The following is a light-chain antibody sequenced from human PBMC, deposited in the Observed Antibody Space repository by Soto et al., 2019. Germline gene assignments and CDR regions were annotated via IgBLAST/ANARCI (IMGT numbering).Light chain of an antibody. CDR3: QQGHNWPLT. J-gene: IGKJ2*01. V-gene: IGKV3-15*01. CDR1: QSISTE. CDR2: SAS. Sequence: EIAMTQSPATLSVSPGERATLSCRASQSISTELAWYQQIPGQPPRLLIYSASTRATGVPARFTGSGSDSGFTLTISGLQSEDFAIYYCQQGHNWPLTFGQGTRLEI.